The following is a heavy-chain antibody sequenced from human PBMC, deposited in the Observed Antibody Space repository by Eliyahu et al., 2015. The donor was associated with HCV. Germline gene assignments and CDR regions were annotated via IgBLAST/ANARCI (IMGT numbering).Heavy chain of an antibody. Sequence: QVQLVQSGAEVKNPGASVKVSCKTSGYIFSTNVMHWVRQAPGQRLEWMGWINIGNEIKHYSEKFQGRLTITRDTSANTVYMELSSLRSEDTAIYYCARRSIWEAYFDFWGQGTLVTVSS. J-gene: IGHJ4*02. CDR2: INIGNEIK. CDR1: GYIFSTNV. D-gene: IGHD1-26*01. V-gene: IGHV1-3*04. CDR3: ARRSIWEAYFDF.